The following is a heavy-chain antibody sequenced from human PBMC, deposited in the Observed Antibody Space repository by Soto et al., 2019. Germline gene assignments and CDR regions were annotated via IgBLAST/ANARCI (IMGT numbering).Heavy chain of an antibody. CDR2: ISGSGGST. V-gene: IGHV3-23*01. J-gene: IGHJ5*02. CDR1: GFTFSSYA. Sequence: PGGSLRLSCAASGFTFSSYAMSWVRQAPGKGLEWVSAISGSGGSTYYADSVKGRFTISRDNSKNTLYLQMDSLRAEDTAVYYCATGDSSWYEGWFDPWGQGTLVTVSS. CDR3: ATGDSSWYEGWFDP. D-gene: IGHD6-13*01.